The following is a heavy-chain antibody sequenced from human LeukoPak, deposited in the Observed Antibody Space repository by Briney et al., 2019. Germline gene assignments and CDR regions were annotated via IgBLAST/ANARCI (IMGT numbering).Heavy chain of an antibody. D-gene: IGHD3-22*01. CDR1: GFTFDDYA. CDR3: AKDLYYYDSSGPFDY. CDR2: ISWNSGSI. Sequence: PGXSLRLSCAASGFTFDDYAMHWVRQAPGKGLEWVSGISWNSGSIVYADSVKGRFTISRDNAKNSLYLQMNSLRAEDMALYYCAKDLYYYDSSGPFDYWGQGTLVTVSS. J-gene: IGHJ4*02. V-gene: IGHV3-9*03.